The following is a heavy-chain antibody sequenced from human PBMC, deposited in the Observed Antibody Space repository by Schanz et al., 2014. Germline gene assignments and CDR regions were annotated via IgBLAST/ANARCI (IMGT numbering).Heavy chain of an antibody. J-gene: IGHJ6*02. CDR1: GYTFTSHG. CDR2: INGYNGHT. CDR3: ARAKRFGDMDV. V-gene: IGHV1-18*01. Sequence: QVQVVQSGAEVKKPGASVKVSCKASGYTFTSHGISWVRQAPGQGLEWMGWINGYNGHTLYAQKFQGRVTMTTDTSTSTAYMELRNLRSDDTAVYYCARAKRFGDMDVWGRGTTVTVSS. D-gene: IGHD3-10*01.